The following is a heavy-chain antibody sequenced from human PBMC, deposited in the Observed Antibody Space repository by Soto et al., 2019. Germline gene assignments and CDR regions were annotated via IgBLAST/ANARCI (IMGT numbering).Heavy chain of an antibody. Sequence: PGESLKISCKASGYIFTTYWIAWVRQMPGKGPEWIGIINPTDSDTRYSPSFQGQVTISADKSISTTYLQWSSLKASDTAIYFCARQWNFDYWGQGTLVTVSS. V-gene: IGHV5-51*01. CDR1: GYIFTTYW. D-gene: IGHD5-12*01. CDR3: ARQWNFDY. J-gene: IGHJ4*02. CDR2: INPTDSDT.